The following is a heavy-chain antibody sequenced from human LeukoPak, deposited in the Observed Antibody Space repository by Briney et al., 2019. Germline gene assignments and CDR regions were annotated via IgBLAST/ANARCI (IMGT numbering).Heavy chain of an antibody. CDR2: ISGSGGRT. CDR1: GFTFNSYA. CDR3: AQSGADSGSYLFC. Sequence: GGSLRLSCAASGFTFNSYAMSWVRQAPGKGLEWVSAISGSGGRTYYADSVKGRFTISRDNSKNTLYLQMNSLRAEDTAVYYCAQSGADSGSYLFCWGQGTLVTVSS. J-gene: IGHJ4*02. V-gene: IGHV3-23*01. D-gene: IGHD1-26*01.